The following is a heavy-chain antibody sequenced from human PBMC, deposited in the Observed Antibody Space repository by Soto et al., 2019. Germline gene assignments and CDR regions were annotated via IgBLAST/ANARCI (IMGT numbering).Heavy chain of an antibody. CDR3: ARESKNYYYGMDV. CDR1: GFTFSSYW. Sequence: GGSLRLSCAASGFTFSSYWMSWVRQAPGKGLEWVANIKQDGSEKYYVDSVKGRFTISRDNAKNSLYLQRNSLRAEDTAVYYCARESKNYYYGMDVWGQGTTVTVSS. J-gene: IGHJ6*02. CDR2: IKQDGSEK. V-gene: IGHV3-7*01.